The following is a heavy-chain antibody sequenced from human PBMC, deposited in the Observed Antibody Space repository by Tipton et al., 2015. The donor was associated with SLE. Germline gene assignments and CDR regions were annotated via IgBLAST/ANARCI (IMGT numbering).Heavy chain of an antibody. CDR3: ARGVSAGVDY. CDR1: GGSITSDAYY. D-gene: IGHD1-14*01. J-gene: IGHJ4*02. CDR2: FHYSGSI. V-gene: IGHV4-31*03. Sequence: TLSLTCTVSGGSITSDAYYWSWIRLLPGKGLEWIGFFHYSGSIYYNPSLESRVTISGHTSDNQFSLTLRSVTAADTAVYYCARGVSAGVDYWGQGTLVTVSS.